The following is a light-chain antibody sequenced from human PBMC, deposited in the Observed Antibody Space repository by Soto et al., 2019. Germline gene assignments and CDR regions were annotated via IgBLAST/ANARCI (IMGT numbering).Light chain of an antibody. CDR3: QQRSNWPPLT. CDR2: DAS. Sequence: EIVLTQSPATLSLSPGERATLSCRASQSVSRYLAWYQQKPGQAPRLLIYDASNRATGIPARFSGSGSGTDFTLTISSLEPADFAVYYCQQRSNWPPLTFGGGTKVKIK. CDR1: QSVSRY. J-gene: IGKJ4*01. V-gene: IGKV3-11*01.